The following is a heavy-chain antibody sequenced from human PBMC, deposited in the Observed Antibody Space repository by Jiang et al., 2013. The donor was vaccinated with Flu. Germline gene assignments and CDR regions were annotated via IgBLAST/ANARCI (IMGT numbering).Heavy chain of an antibody. V-gene: IGHV3-53*01. CDR3: AREVGGYSGYDFNYFDY. Sequence: VQLVESGGGLIQPGGSLRLSCAASGFTVSSNYMSWVRQAPGKGLEWVSVIYSGGSTYYADSVKGRFTISRDNSKNTLYLQMNSLRAEDTAVYYCAREVGGYSGYDFNYFDYWGQGTLVTVSS. D-gene: IGHD5-12*01. CDR2: IYSGGST. J-gene: IGHJ4*02. CDR1: GFTVSSNY.